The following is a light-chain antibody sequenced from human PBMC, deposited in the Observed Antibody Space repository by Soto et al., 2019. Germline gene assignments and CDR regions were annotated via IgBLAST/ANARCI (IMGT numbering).Light chain of an antibody. CDR1: QSLVYSDGNTY. V-gene: IGKV2-24*01. CDR2: QVS. Sequence: DIVLTQTPLSSPVTLGQPASISCRSSQSLVYSDGNTYLSWLQQRPGQPPRLLIYQVSNRFSGVPDRFSGSGAGTDFTLKISRVEAEDGGGYDCVQFAQFPRTSGQGTKVEIK. CDR3: VQFAQFPRT. J-gene: IGKJ1*01.